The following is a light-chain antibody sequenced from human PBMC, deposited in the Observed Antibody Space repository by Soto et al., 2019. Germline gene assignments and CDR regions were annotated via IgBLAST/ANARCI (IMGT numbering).Light chain of an antibody. CDR1: QNLLHSNGNNF. Sequence: DIVMTQSPLSLPVTPGEPASISCRSSQNLLHSNGNNFLDWYLQKPGQSPQLLIYLGSNRASGVPNRFSGGGSGTDFTLKISRVEAEDVGVYYCMQALQTPLTFGQGTKLEIK. J-gene: IGKJ2*01. V-gene: IGKV2-28*01. CDR2: LGS. CDR3: MQALQTPLT.